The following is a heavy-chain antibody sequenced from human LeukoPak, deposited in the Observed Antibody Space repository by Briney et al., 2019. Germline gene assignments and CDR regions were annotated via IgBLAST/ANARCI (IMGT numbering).Heavy chain of an antibody. CDR1: GFTFSSYA. J-gene: IGHJ5*02. Sequence: GRSLRLPCAASGFTFSSYAMHWVRQAPGKGLEWVAVISYDGSNKYYADSVKGRFTISRDNSKNTLYLQMNSLRADDTAVYYCAGQWLVNEEAFDPWGQGTLVTVSS. CDR3: AGQWLVNEEAFDP. D-gene: IGHD6-19*01. CDR2: ISYDGSNK. V-gene: IGHV3-30-3*01.